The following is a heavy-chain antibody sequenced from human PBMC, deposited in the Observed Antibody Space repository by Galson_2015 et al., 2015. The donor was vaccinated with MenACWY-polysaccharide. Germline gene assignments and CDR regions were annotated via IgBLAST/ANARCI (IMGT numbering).Heavy chain of an antibody. CDR2: ISPYNANT. Sequence: SVKVSCKASGYSFHNYGFTWVRQAPGQGLEWMGWISPYNANTNYAQKLQGRVTMTTDTSTRTAYMELRNLRSDDTAVYYCARVDDFWSGYYAVGFDPWGQGTLVTVSS. J-gene: IGHJ5*02. CDR1: GYSFHNYG. D-gene: IGHD3-3*01. V-gene: IGHV1-18*01. CDR3: ARVDDFWSGYYAVGFDP.